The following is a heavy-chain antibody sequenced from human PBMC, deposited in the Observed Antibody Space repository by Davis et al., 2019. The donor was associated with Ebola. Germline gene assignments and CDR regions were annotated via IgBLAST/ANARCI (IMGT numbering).Heavy chain of an antibody. D-gene: IGHD5-18*01. Sequence: ASVKVSCKASGGTFSSYAISWVRQAPGQGLEWMGWISAYNGNTNYAQKLQGRVTMTTDTSTSTAYMELRSLRSDDTAVYYCARSVDTANWFDPWGQGTLVTVSS. V-gene: IGHV1-18*01. CDR1: GGTFSSYA. J-gene: IGHJ5*02. CDR2: ISAYNGNT. CDR3: ARSVDTANWFDP.